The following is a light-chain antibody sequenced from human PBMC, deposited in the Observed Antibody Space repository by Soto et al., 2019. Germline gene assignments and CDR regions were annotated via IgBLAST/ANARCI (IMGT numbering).Light chain of an antibody. CDR2: AAS. V-gene: IGKV1-9*01. CDR3: QQLNSYL. CDR1: QGISSY. Sequence: DIQLTQSPSFLSASVGDRVTITCRASQGISSYLAWYQQKPGKAPKLLIYAASTLQSEVPSRFSGSGSGTEFTLTISSLQPEDFATYYCQQLNSYLFGQGTRLEIK. J-gene: IGKJ5*01.